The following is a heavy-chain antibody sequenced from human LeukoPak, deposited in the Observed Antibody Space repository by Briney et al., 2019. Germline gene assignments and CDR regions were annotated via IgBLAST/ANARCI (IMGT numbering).Heavy chain of an antibody. CDR2: ISSSGNTT. CDR3: ARVGITMVRGVIINPDYYYYYMDV. J-gene: IGHJ6*03. CDR1: GFTFSDNY. V-gene: IGHV3-11*04. Sequence: GGSLRLSCAASGFTFSDNYMSWIRQAPGKGLEWVSYISSSGNTTYNADSVKGRFSITRDNAKNSLYLQMNSLRAEDTAVYYCARVGITMVRGVIINPDYYYYYMDVWGKGTTVTVSS. D-gene: IGHD3-10*01.